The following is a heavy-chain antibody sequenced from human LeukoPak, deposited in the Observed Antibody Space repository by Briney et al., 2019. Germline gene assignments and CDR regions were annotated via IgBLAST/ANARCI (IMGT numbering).Heavy chain of an antibody. D-gene: IGHD6-19*01. CDR2: INWNGGST. CDR1: GFPFDDYG. CDR3: GRAVRYYVDV. Sequence: GGSLRLSCAASGFPFDDYGMTWVRQAPGKGLEGVSGINWNGGSTGYADSVKGRFTISRDNAKNSLYLQMNSLRAEDTAVYYLGRAVRYYVDVWGKGTTVTASS. J-gene: IGHJ6*03. V-gene: IGHV3-20*04.